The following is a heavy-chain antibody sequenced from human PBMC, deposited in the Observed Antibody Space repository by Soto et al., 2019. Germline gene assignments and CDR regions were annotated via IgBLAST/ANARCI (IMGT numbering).Heavy chain of an antibody. Sequence: PGGSLRLSCAASGFTFSSYGIHWVRQAPGKGLEWVAVISNDGSNKYYADSVKGRFTISRDNPKNTLYLQMNSLRTEDTAVYYCAKEIAVADQFDYWGQGTLVTVSS. V-gene: IGHV3-30*18. CDR1: GFTFSSYG. CDR3: AKEIAVADQFDY. J-gene: IGHJ4*02. CDR2: ISNDGSNK. D-gene: IGHD6-19*01.